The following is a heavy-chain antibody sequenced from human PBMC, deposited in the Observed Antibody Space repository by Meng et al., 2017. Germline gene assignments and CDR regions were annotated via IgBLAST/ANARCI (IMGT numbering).Heavy chain of an antibody. CDR2: IIPIFGTA. V-gene: IGHV1-69*05. D-gene: IGHD2-15*01. CDR1: GGTFSSYA. Sequence: SVKVSCKASGGTFSSYAISWVRQAPGHGLEWMGGIIPIFGTANYAQKFQGRVTITTDESTSTAYMELSSLRSEDTAVYYCAREDIVVVVAATRSASDAFDIWGQGTMVTVSS. J-gene: IGHJ3*02. CDR3: AREDIVVVVAATRSASDAFDI.